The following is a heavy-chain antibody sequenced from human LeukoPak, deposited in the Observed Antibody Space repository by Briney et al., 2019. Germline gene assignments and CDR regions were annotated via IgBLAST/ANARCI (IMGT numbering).Heavy chain of an antibody. CDR3: ARQVGATTGYGY. Sequence: GASVKVSCKGSGYTFTDYYMHWVRRAPGQGLEWMGWINPNSGGTNSAQKFQGRVTMTRDTSVSILYMELSSLRSDDTAVYYCARQVGATTGYGYWGQGTLVTVSS. V-gene: IGHV1-2*02. CDR1: GYTFTDYY. D-gene: IGHD1-26*01. CDR2: INPNSGGT. J-gene: IGHJ4*02.